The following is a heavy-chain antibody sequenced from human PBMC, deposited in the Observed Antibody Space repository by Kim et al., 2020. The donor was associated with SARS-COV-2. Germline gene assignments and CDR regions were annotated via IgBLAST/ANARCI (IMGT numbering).Heavy chain of an antibody. CDR2: MNPNSGGT. J-gene: IGHJ4*02. CDR3: ARAPLKLGVFSPLDY. V-gene: IGHV1-2*02. CDR1: GYSFSAYY. D-gene: IGHD7-27*01. Sequence: ASVKVSCKASGYSFSAYYIHWVRRAPGQDFEWMGWMNPNSGGTNYLPKFQGRVTMTRDASITTAYMELTSLSSDDTAVYYCARAPLKLGVFSPLDYWGQGTLITVSS.